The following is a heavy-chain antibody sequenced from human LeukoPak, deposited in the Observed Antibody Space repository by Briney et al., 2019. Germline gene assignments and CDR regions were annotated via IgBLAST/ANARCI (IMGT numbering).Heavy chain of an antibody. D-gene: IGHD3-9*01. CDR2: IYTSGGP. CDR3: ARGGRYFGWLLYHRFLFDP. Sequence: PSETLSLTCTVSGGSISSYYWSWIRQPPGKGLEWIGYIYTSGGPNYNPSLKSLVTISVDTSKNQCSLKLSSVTAADTAVYYCARGGRYFGWLLYHRFLFDPWGQGTLVTVSS. J-gene: IGHJ5*02. CDR1: GGSISSYY. V-gene: IGHV4-59*01.